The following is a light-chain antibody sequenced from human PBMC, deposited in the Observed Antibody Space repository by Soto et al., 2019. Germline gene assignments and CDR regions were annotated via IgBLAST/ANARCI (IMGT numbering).Light chain of an antibody. J-gene: IGKJ2*01. CDR2: DAS. Sequence: EIVLTQSPATLSLSPGERATLSCRASQSVSSYLAWYQQKPGQAPRLLIYDASNRATGIPARFTGSGSGTDFTLTISSLEPEDFAVYYCQQLSNWPLAYTFGQGTKLEIK. V-gene: IGKV3-11*01. CDR1: QSVSSY. CDR3: QQLSNWPLAYT.